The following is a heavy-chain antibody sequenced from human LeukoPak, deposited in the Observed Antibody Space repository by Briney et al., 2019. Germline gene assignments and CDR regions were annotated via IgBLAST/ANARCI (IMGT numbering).Heavy chain of an antibody. J-gene: IGHJ4*02. V-gene: IGHV3-30*02. CDR1: GFTFSSYG. Sequence: PGGSLRLSCAASGFTFSSYGMHWVRQAPGKGLEWVAFIRYDGSNKYYADSVKGRFTISRDNSKNTLHLQMNSLRAEDTAVYYCAKGERGYSYGSFDYWGQGTLVTVSS. D-gene: IGHD5-18*01. CDR3: AKGERGYSYGSFDY. CDR2: IRYDGSNK.